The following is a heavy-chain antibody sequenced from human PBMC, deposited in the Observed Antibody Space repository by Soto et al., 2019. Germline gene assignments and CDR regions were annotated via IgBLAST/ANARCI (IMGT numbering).Heavy chain of an antibody. J-gene: IGHJ6*02. CDR3: ARPKRSGYDRGDSYYHTMDV. CDR2: GLPMFGAV. CDR1: GGTSSNFV. Sequence: QVQLVQSGTEVKKSGSSVKVSCRASGGTSSNFVITWVRQVPGQGLEWLGGGLPMFGAVMYAQKFQDRLIITADRSTQTAAMELGSLRSEDTAVYYCARPKRSGYDRGDSYYHTMDVWGHGTTVTVS. V-gene: IGHV1-69*06. D-gene: IGHD3-3*01.